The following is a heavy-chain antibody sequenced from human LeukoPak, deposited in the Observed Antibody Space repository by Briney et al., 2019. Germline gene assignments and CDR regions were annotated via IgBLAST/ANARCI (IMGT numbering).Heavy chain of an antibody. V-gene: IGHV3-64*01. Sequence: PGGSLRLSCAASGFTFSSYAMHWVRQAPGKGLEYVSAISSNGGSTYYANSVKGRFTISRDNAKNTLYLQMNSLRAEDTAVYYCTSLPLMIVVAGDAFDIWGQGTMVTVSS. CDR1: GFTFSSYA. CDR2: ISSNGGST. CDR3: TSLPLMIVVAGDAFDI. J-gene: IGHJ3*02. D-gene: IGHD3-22*01.